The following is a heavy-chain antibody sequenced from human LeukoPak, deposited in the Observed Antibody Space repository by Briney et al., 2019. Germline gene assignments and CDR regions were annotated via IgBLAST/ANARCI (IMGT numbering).Heavy chain of an antibody. CDR3: ARQRITMVRGAPYFDY. J-gene: IGHJ4*02. V-gene: IGHV4-59*08. CDR1: GGSISSYY. D-gene: IGHD3-10*01. Sequence: SETLSLTCTVSGGSISSYYWSWIRQPPGKGLDGIGYIYYSGSTNYNPSLKSRVNISVDTSKNQFSLKLSSVTAADTAVYYCARQRITMVRGAPYFDYWGQGTLVTVSS. CDR2: IYYSGST.